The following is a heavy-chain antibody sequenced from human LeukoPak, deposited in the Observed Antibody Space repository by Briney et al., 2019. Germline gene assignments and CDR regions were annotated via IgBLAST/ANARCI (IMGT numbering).Heavy chain of an antibody. J-gene: IGHJ3*02. Sequence: SETLSLTCTVSGGSFSSSSYYWGWIRQPPGKGLDWIGSIYYTGSTYYNPSLKSRVTISVDTSKNQFSLKLSSVTAADTAVYYCARLGGYYDSSGWVHDAFDIWGQGTMVTVSS. CDR1: GGSFSSSSYY. D-gene: IGHD3-22*01. CDR3: ARLGGYYDSSGWVHDAFDI. V-gene: IGHV4-39*07. CDR2: IYYTGST.